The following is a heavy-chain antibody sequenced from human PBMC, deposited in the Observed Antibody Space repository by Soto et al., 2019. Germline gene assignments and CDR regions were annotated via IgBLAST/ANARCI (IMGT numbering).Heavy chain of an antibody. CDR2: IGGRDGST. D-gene: IGHD1-1*01. J-gene: IGHJ5*02. Sequence: EVQLLESGGGVVRPGGSLRLSCEASGFSFGDYVMNWVRQGQGKGLEWVSSIGGRDGSTYYADSVKGRFTISRDNSKNTVFLQSEGLRGEDTAVYYCAKGRSVSWNVGPPPNWFNPWGQGTQVIVSS. CDR3: AKGRSVSWNVGPPPNWFNP. CDR1: GFSFGDYV. V-gene: IGHV3-23*01.